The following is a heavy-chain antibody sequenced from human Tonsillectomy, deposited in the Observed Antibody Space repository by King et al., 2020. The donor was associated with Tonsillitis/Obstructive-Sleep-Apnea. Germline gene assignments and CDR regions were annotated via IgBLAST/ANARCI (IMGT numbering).Heavy chain of an antibody. J-gene: IGHJ3*02. D-gene: IGHD3-10*01. CDR2: FSAYNGNT. Sequence: QLVQSGAEVKKPGASVKVSCKASGYTFTSYGISWGRQAPGQGLEWMGWFSAYNGNTNYAQKHQGRVTMTTDTSTSTAYLELRSLGSDDTAVYYCARDSSKCYYGSGSYHAFDIWGQGTMVTVSS. CDR3: ARDSSKCYYGSGSYHAFDI. V-gene: IGHV1-18*01. CDR1: GYTFTSYG.